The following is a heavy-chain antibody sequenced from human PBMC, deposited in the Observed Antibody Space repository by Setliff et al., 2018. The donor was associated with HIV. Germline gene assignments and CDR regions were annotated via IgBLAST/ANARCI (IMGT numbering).Heavy chain of an antibody. CDR3: ARGLGSTRFDP. V-gene: IGHV1-18*01. CDR1: GGTFSSYG. Sequence: ASVKVSCKASGGTFSSYGISWVRQAPGRGLEWIGWISGNNANTNYAQKLQGRVTMTTDTSTSTAYMELRSLRSDDTAVYYCARGLGSTRFDPWGQGTLVTVSS. J-gene: IGHJ5*02. D-gene: IGHD2-2*01. CDR2: ISGNNANT.